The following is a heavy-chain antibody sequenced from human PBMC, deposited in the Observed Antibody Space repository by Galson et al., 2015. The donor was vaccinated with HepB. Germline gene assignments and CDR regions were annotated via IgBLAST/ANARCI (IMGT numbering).Heavy chain of an antibody. V-gene: IGHV3-33*01. CDR3: ARYCRSNKCSPPKFTFDY. J-gene: IGHJ4*02. Sequence: SLRLSCAASGFTFSSYGMHWVRQAPGKGLEWVAVIWYDGSNKYYADSVKGRFTISRDNSKNTVYLQMNSLSAEDTAVFYCARYCRSNKCSPPKFTFDYWGRGTLVTVSS. CDR1: GFTFSSYG. CDR2: IWYDGSNK. D-gene: IGHD2-2*01.